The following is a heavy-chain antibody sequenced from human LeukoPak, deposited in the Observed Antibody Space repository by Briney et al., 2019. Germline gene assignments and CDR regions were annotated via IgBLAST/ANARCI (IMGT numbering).Heavy chain of an antibody. CDR2: IYHSGST. D-gene: IGHD5-18*01. J-gene: IGHJ3*02. V-gene: IGHV4-30-2*02. Sequence: PSETLSLTCAVSGGSISSGGYSWSWIRQPPGKGLEWIGYIYHSGSTYYNPSLKSRVTISVDTSKNQFSLKLSSVTAADTAVYYCARSHREYSYGRGPSDDAFDIWGQETMVTVSS. CDR3: ARSHREYSYGRGPSDDAFDI. CDR1: GGSISSGGYS.